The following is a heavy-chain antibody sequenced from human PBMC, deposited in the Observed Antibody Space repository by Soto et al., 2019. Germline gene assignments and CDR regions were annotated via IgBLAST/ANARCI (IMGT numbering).Heavy chain of an antibody. V-gene: IGHV3-20*01. CDR2: INWNGGST. D-gene: IGHD3-3*02. CDR1: GFTFDDYG. CDR3: ARVRSFPYYYYMDV. J-gene: IGHJ6*03. Sequence: PGGSLRLSCAASGFTFDDYGMSWVRQAPGKGLEWVSGINWNGGSTGYADSVKGRFTISRDNAKNSLYLQMNSLRAEDTALYHCARVRSFPYYYYMDVWGKGTTVTVSS.